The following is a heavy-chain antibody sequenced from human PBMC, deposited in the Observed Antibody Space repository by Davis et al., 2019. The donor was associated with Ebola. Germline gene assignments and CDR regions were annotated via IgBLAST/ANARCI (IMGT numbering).Heavy chain of an antibody. Sequence: SETLSLTCTVSGGSISSYYWSWIRQPPGKGLEWIGYIYYSGSTNYNPSLTSRVTISVDTSKNQFSLKLSSVTAADTAVYYCARDEISDFGSYYGMDVWGQGTTVTVSS. CDR1: GGSISSYY. CDR3: ARDEISDFGSYYGMDV. CDR2: IYYSGST. D-gene: IGHD3-3*01. V-gene: IGHV4-59*01. J-gene: IGHJ6*02.